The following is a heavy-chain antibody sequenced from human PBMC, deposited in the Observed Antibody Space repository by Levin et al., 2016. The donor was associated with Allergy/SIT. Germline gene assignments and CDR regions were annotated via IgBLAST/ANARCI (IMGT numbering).Heavy chain of an antibody. V-gene: IGHV3-30*03. Sequence: GESLKISCAASGFTFSSYGMHWVRQAPGKGLEWVAVISYDGSNKYYADSVKGRFTISRDNSKNTLYLQMNSLRAEDTAVYYCATGYFDYWGQGTLVTVSS. CDR1: GFTFSSYG. J-gene: IGHJ4*02. CDR3: ATGYFDY. CDR2: ISYDGSNK.